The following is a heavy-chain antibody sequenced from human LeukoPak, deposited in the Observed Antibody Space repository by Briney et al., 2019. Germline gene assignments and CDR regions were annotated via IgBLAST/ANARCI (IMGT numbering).Heavy chain of an antibody. CDR3: ASYASYHDAFDI. CDR1: GGSISSSSYY. V-gene: IGHV4-39*07. D-gene: IGHD2-2*01. J-gene: IGHJ3*02. CDR2: IYYSGST. Sequence: NPSETLSLTCTVSGGSISSSSYYWGWIRQPPGKGLEWIGSIYYSGSTYYNPSLKSRVTISVDTSKNQFSLKLSSVTAADTAVYYCASYASYHDAFDIWGQGTTVTVSS.